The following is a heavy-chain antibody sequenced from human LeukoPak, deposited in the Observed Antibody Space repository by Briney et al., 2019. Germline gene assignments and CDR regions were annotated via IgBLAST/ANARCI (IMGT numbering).Heavy chain of an antibody. V-gene: IGHV1-46*01. CDR1: GYTFTSYY. D-gene: IGHD2-2*02. Sequence: ASVKVSCKASGYTFTSYYMHWVRQAPGQGLEWMGIINPSGGSTSYAQKFQGRVTMTRDTSTSTAYMELRSLRSDDTAVYYCARDGYCSSTSCYRFYYYGMDVWGQGTTVTVSS. J-gene: IGHJ6*02. CDR2: INPSGGST. CDR3: ARDGYCSSTSCYRFYYYGMDV.